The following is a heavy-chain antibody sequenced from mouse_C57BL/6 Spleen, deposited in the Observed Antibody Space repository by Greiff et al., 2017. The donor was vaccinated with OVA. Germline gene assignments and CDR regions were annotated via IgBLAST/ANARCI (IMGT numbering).Heavy chain of an antibody. Sequence: EVHLVESGGGLVQPGGSLSLSCAASGFTFTDYYMSWVRQPPGKALEWLGFLRNKANGYTTEYSASVKGRFTISRDNSQSILYLQMNALRAEDSATYYCARYGGRDYAMDYWGQGTSVTVSS. D-gene: IGHD3-3*01. CDR2: LRNKANGYTT. CDR1: GFTFTDYY. V-gene: IGHV7-3*01. CDR3: ARYGGRDYAMDY. J-gene: IGHJ4*01.